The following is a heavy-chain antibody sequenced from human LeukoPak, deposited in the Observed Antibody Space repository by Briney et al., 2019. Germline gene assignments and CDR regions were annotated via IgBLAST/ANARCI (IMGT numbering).Heavy chain of an antibody. CDR2: INPNSGGT. J-gene: IGHJ4*02. CDR1: GYTFTGYY. Sequence: ASVKVSCKASGYTFTGYYMHWVRQAPGQGLEWMGWINPNSGGTNYAQKFQGRVTMTRDTSISTAYMELSRLRSDDMAVYYCARVPSKRGYSGYDDYWGQGTLVTVSS. D-gene: IGHD5-12*01. V-gene: IGHV1-2*02. CDR3: ARVPSKRGYSGYDDY.